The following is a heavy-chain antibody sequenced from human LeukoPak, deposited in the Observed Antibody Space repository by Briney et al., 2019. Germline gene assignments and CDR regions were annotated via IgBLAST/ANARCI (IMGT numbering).Heavy chain of an antibody. CDR3: ARGLRGYSYGYDFDY. V-gene: IGHV3-7*04. CDR1: GFTFSSYW. Sequence: PGGSLRLSCAASGFTFSSYWMSWVRQAPGRGLEWVANIKQDGSEKYYVDPVKGRFTISRDNAKNSLYLQMNSLRAEDTAVYYCARGLRGYSYGYDFDYWGQGTLVTVSS. D-gene: IGHD5-18*01. J-gene: IGHJ4*02. CDR2: IKQDGSEK.